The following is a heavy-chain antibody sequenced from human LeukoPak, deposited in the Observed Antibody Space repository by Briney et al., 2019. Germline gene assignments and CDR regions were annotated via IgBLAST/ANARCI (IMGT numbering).Heavy chain of an antibody. CDR3: ARGPVSCSSTSCYNPYYFDY. J-gene: IGHJ4*02. CDR1: GGSFSGYY. V-gene: IGHV4-34*01. D-gene: IGHD2-2*02. CDR2: INHSGST. Sequence: SETLSLTCAVYGGSFSGYYWSWIRQPPGKGLEWIGEINHSGSTNYNPSLKSRVTISVDTSKNQFSLKLSSVTAADTAVYYCARGPVSCSSTSCYNPYYFDYWGQGTLVTVSS.